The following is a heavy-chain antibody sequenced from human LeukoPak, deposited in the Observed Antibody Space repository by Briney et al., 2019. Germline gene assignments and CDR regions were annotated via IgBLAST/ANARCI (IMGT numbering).Heavy chain of an antibody. J-gene: IGHJ6*02. D-gene: IGHD3-22*01. CDR2: IYHSGST. CDR3: ARGDYDTSGYYYYYYGMDV. V-gene: IGHV4-59*05. Sequence: SETLSLTCTVSGGSINNYYWSWVRQPPGKGLEWIGSIYHSGSTYYNPSLKSRVTISVDTSKNQFSLKLSSVTAADTAVYYCARGDYDTSGYYYYYYGMDVWGQGTTVTVSS. CDR1: GGSINNYY.